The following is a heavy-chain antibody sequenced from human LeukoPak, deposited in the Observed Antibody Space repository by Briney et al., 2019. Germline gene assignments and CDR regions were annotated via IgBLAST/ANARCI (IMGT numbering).Heavy chain of an antibody. CDR3: ARVGPPGTDAFDI. J-gene: IGHJ3*02. V-gene: IGHV4-39*07. Sequence: SETLSLTCTVSSGSISTSNYYWGWVRQPPGKALEWIGNIFYSGSTYYSPSLKSRVNISLDTSRNQFSLKLNSVTAADTAVYYCARVGPPGTDAFDIWGQGTMVTVSS. CDR1: SGSISTSNYY. D-gene: IGHD1-26*01. CDR2: IFYSGST.